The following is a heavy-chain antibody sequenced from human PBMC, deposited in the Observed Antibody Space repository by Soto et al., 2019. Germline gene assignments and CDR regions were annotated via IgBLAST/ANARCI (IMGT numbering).Heavy chain of an antibody. CDR3: ARGPAVSRVRSGATADGFDY. V-gene: IGHV4-34*01. J-gene: IGHJ4*02. D-gene: IGHD1-26*01. Sequence: QVQLQQWGAGLLKPSETLSLTCAVYGGSFSGYYWSWIRQPPGKGLEWIGEINHSGSTNYNPSLKIRVIISVDTSKNQFSLKLSSVTAADTAVYYCARGPAVSRVRSGATADGFDYWGQGTLVTVSS. CDR1: GGSFSGYY. CDR2: INHSGST.